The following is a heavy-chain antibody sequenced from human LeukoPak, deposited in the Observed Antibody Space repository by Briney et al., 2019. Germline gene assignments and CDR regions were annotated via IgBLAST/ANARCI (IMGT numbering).Heavy chain of an antibody. CDR2: INAGNGNT. D-gene: IGHD3-22*01. Sequence: ASVKVSCKASGYTFTSYAMHWVRQAPGQRLEWMGWINAGNGNTKYSQEFQGRVTMTTDTSTSTAYMELRSLRSDDTAVYYCARVNYDSSGTDYWGQGTLVTVSS. V-gene: IGHV1-3*01. CDR3: ARVNYDSSGTDY. CDR1: GYTFTSYA. J-gene: IGHJ4*02.